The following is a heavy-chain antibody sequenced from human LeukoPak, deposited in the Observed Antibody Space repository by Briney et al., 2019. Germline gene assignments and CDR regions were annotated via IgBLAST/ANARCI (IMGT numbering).Heavy chain of an antibody. D-gene: IGHD6-13*01. CDR2: IYYSGST. CDR1: GGSISSSSYY. CDR3: ARTSTGYSSSWYVVNWFDP. V-gene: IGHV4-39*01. J-gene: IGHJ5*02. Sequence: SETLSLTCTVSGGSISSSSYYWGWIRQPPGKGLEWIGSIYYSGSTYYNPSLKSRVTISVDTSKNQFSLKLSSVTAADTAVCYCARTSTGYSSSWYVVNWFDPWGQGTLVTVSS.